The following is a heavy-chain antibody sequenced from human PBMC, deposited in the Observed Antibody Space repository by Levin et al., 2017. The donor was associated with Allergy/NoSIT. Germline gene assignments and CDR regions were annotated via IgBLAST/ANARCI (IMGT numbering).Heavy chain of an antibody. CDR2: ISSSSSTI. CDR3: ARDRTRDY. Sequence: GESLKISCAASGFTFSSYSMNWVRQAPGKGLEWVSYISSSSSTIYYADSVKGRFTISRDNAKNSLYLQMNSLRAEDTAVYYCARDRTRDYWGQGTLVTVSS. J-gene: IGHJ4*02. CDR1: GFTFSSYS. V-gene: IGHV3-48*01.